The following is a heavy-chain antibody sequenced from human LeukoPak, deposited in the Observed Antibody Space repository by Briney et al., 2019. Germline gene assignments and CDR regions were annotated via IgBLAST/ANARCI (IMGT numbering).Heavy chain of an antibody. CDR2: IWYDGSNK. CDR1: GFTFSSYG. CDR3: ARNWAMLDY. V-gene: IGHV3-33*01. J-gene: IGHJ4*02. Sequence: PGGSLRLSCAASGFTFSSYGMHWVRQAPGKGLEWVAAIWYDGSNKYYADSVKGRFTISRDNSKNTLYLQMNSLRAEDTAVYYCARNWAMLDYWGQGILVTVSS. D-gene: IGHD2-2*01.